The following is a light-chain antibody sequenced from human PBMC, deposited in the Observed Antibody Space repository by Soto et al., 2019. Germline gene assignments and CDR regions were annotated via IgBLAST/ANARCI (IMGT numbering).Light chain of an antibody. Sequence: EMVMTQSPATLSVSPGERATFSCRASQSISSNLAWYQQNPGQAPRLLIYGASSRATGIPARFSGSGSGTEFTLTIGSLQSEDFGLYYCQQYNDWWTFGQGTKVDIK. CDR3: QQYNDWWT. J-gene: IGKJ1*01. V-gene: IGKV3-15*01. CDR1: QSISSN. CDR2: GAS.